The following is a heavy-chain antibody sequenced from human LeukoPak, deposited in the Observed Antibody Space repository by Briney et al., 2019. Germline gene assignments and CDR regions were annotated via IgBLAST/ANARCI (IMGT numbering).Heavy chain of an antibody. CDR3: AKVGYFTTSPYYFDD. Sequence: GGSLRLSCAASGFTFSSYEMNWVRQAPWKGLEWVSYISSSGSTIYYADSVKGRLTISRDNSNNTLYVQMNSLRAEDTALYYCAKVGYFTTSPYYFDDWGQGTLVTVSS. J-gene: IGHJ4*02. CDR2: ISSSGSTI. D-gene: IGHD3-3*01. V-gene: IGHV3-48*03. CDR1: GFTFSSYE.